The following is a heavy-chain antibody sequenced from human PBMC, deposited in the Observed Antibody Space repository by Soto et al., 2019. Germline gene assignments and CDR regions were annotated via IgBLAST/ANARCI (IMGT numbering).Heavy chain of an antibody. CDR2: ISYDGSNK. J-gene: IGHJ6*02. Sequence: GGSLRLSCAASGFTFSSYGMHWVRQAPGKGLEWVAVISYDGSNKYYADSVKGRFTISRDNSKNTLYLQMNSLRAEDTAVYHCAKARTMVRGVIDYYYGMDVWGQGTTVTVSS. V-gene: IGHV3-30*18. CDR1: GFTFSSYG. D-gene: IGHD3-10*01. CDR3: AKARTMVRGVIDYYYGMDV.